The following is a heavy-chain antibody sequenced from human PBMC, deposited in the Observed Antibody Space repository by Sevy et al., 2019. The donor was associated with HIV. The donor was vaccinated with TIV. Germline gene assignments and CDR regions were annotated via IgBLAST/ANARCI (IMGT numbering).Heavy chain of an antibody. CDR1: GFTFSNAW. Sequence: GGSLRPSCAASGFTFSNAWMSWVRQAPGKGLEWVGRIKSKTDGGTTDYAAPVKGRFTISRDDSKNTLYLQMNSLKTEDTAVYYCTTSPITMVRGVTHYWGQGTLVTVSS. J-gene: IGHJ4*02. CDR2: IKSKTDGGTT. V-gene: IGHV3-15*01. CDR3: TTSPITMVRGVTHY. D-gene: IGHD3-10*01.